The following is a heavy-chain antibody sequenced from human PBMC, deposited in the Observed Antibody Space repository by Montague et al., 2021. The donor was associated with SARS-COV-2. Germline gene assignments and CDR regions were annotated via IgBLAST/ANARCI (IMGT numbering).Heavy chain of an antibody. CDR3: AREGYRSGSFYIDY. Sequence: SLRLSCAASRLPFNGYAVHWVRQAPGKGLEWLTFISHDESNHRYADSVQGRFTISRDNSKNTLYLQMDSLRPEDTAVYYCAREGYRSGSFYIDYWGQGTLVTVSS. J-gene: IGHJ4*01. CDR1: RLPFNGYA. CDR2: ISHDESNH. D-gene: IGHD1-26*01. V-gene: IGHV3-30*04.